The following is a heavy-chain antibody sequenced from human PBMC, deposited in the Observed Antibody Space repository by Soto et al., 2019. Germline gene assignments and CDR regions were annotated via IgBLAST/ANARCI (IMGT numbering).Heavy chain of an antibody. V-gene: IGHV5-51*01. Sequence: PGESLKISCKASGYRFTNYWIGWVRQMPGKGLEWMGIIYPGDSDTRYSPSFQGQVTISADKSISTAYLQWSSLKASDTAMFYCARGATITGPFDYRGQGTLVTVSS. CDR1: GYRFTNYW. J-gene: IGHJ4*02. D-gene: IGHD5-12*01. CDR3: ARGATITGPFDY. CDR2: IYPGDSDT.